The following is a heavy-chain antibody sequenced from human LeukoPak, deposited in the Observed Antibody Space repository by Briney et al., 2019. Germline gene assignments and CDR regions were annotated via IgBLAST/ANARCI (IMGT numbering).Heavy chain of an antibody. V-gene: IGHV3-33*06. Sequence: PGGSLRLSCAASGFTFSSYGMHWVRQAPGKGLEWVAVIWYDGSDKYYADSVKGRFTISRDNSKNTLYLQMNSLRAEDTAVYYCAKDVGGYPGAFDIWGQGTMVTVSS. CDR3: AKDVGGYPGAFDI. D-gene: IGHD3-16*01. CDR2: IWYDGSDK. J-gene: IGHJ3*02. CDR1: GFTFSSYG.